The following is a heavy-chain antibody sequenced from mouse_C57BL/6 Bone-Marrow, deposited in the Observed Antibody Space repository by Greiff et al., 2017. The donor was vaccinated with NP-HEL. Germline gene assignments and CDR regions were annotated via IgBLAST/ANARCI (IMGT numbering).Heavy chain of an antibody. V-gene: IGHV1-81*01. CDR3: ALGDYLYYFDY. CDR1: GYTFTSYG. D-gene: IGHD1-1*01. CDR2: IYPRSGNT. Sequence: VKVVESGAELARPGASVKLSCKASGYTFTSYGISWVKQRTGQGLEWIGEIYPRSGNTYYNEKFKGKATLTADKSSSTAYMELRSLTSEDSAVYFCALGDYLYYFDYWGQGTTLTVSS. J-gene: IGHJ2*01.